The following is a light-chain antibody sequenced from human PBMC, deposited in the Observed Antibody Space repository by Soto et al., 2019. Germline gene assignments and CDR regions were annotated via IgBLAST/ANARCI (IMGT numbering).Light chain of an antibody. CDR2: GNS. CDR3: QSYDSSLSGSV. CDR1: SSNIGAYYA. Sequence: QSVLTQPPSVSGAPGQRVTISCTGSSSNIGAYYAVHWYQQLPGTAPKLLIYGNSNRPSGVPDRFSGSKSGTSASLAITGLQAKDEADYYCQSYDSSLSGSVFGGGTKLTVL. J-gene: IGLJ3*02. V-gene: IGLV1-40*01.